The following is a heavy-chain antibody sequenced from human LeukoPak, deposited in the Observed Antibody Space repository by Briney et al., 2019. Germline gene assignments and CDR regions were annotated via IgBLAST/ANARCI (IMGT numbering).Heavy chain of an antibody. Sequence: GGSLRLSCAASGFTFSSYSMSWVRQVPGKGLEWVSVIGSGGSGGTSYADSVRGRFTMSRDDSKNTLYLQMNSLRAEDTAVYYCARGGTTVTPDYWGQGTLVTVSS. D-gene: IGHD4-17*01. V-gene: IGHV3-23*01. J-gene: IGHJ4*02. CDR1: GFTFSSYS. CDR3: ARGGTTVTPDY. CDR2: IGSGGSGGT.